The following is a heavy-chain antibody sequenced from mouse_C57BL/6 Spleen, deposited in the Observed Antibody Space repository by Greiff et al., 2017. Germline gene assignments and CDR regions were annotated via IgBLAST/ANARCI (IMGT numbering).Heavy chain of an antibody. CDR1: GYAFSSYW. D-gene: IGHD1-1*01. CDR3: ARWPVVATDWLAY. Sequence: QVQLQQSGAELVEPGASVKISCKASGYAFSSYWMNWVKQRPGKGLEWIGQIYPGDGDTNYNGKFKGKATLTADKSSSTAYMQLSSLTSEDSAVYFCARWPVVATDWLAYWGHGTLVTVSA. J-gene: IGHJ3*01. V-gene: IGHV1-80*01. CDR2: IYPGDGDT.